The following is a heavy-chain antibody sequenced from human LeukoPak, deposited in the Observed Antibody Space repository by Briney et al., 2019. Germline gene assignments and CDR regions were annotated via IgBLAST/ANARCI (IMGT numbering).Heavy chain of an antibody. J-gene: IGHJ4*02. V-gene: IGHV3-30*02. CDR3: AKDRDWASGAGTDFDY. CDR2: IRYDAINE. D-gene: IGHD6-13*01. Sequence: GGSLRLSCAASGFTFSSYGMHWVRQAPGKGLEWVTFIRYDAINEYYADSVKGRFTISRDNSRNALYLQMNSLRAEDTAVYYCAKDRDWASGAGTDFDYWGQGTLVTVSS. CDR1: GFTFSSYG.